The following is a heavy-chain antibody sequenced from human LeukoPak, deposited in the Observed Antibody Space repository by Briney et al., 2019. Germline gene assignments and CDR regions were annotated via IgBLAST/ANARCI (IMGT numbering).Heavy chain of an antibody. CDR2: MNPKRGNT. V-gene: IGHV1-8*01. J-gene: IGHJ4*02. D-gene: IGHD2-8*01. CDR3: ARVNGLPDY. CDR1: GYTFTSYD. Sequence: ASVKVSCKASGYTFTSYDINWVRQATGQGLEWMGWMNPKRGNTGSAQKFQGKVTMTRDTSISTAYMEVSSLTFEDTAIYYCARVNGLPDYWGQGTLVTVSS.